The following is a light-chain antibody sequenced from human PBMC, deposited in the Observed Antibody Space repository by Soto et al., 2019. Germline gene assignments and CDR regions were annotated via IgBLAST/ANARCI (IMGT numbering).Light chain of an antibody. CDR1: STDVGGYNY. Sequence: QSALTQPPSASGSAGQSVTISCTRTSTDVGGYNYVSWYQQHPGKAPKLMIYEVSKRPSGVPDRFSGSKSGNTASLTVSGLQAEDEADYYCSSYAGNNIHYVFGTGTKVTVL. CDR3: SSYAGNNIHYV. CDR2: EVS. V-gene: IGLV2-8*01. J-gene: IGLJ1*01.